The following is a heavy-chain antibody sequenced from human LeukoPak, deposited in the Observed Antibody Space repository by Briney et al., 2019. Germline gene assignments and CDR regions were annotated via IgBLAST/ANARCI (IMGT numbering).Heavy chain of an antibody. J-gene: IGHJ6*03. CDR3: ARDGFRPNNYMDV. V-gene: IGHV4-59*11. CDR2: IYYSGST. CDR1: GGSISSHY. Sequence: SETLSLTCTGSGGSISSHYWSWIRQPPGKGLEWIGYIYYSGSTNCTPSLKSRVTISVDTPKTPFSLKLTSVTAADTAVYYCARDGFRPNNYMDVGGKGPPATVS. D-gene: IGHD3-10*01.